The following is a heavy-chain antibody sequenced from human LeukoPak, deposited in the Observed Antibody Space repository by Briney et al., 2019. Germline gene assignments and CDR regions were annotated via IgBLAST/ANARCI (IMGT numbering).Heavy chain of an antibody. CDR1: GFTFSSYG. J-gene: IGHJ4*02. CDR3: AKRLVYAGEF. Sequence: PGRSLRLSCAASGFTFSSYGMHWVRQAPGKGLEWVAVISYDGSNKYYADSVKGRFTISRDNSKNTLYLQMNSLRAEDTALYYCAKRLVYAGEFWGQGTLVTVSS. V-gene: IGHV3-30*18. CDR2: ISYDGSNK. D-gene: IGHD2-8*01.